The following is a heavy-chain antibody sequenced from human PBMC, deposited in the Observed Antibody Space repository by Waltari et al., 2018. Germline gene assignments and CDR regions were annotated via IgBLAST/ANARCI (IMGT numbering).Heavy chain of an antibody. CDR2: IYWNDDK. Sequence: QITLKESGPTLVKPTQTLTLTCTFSGFSLSTSGVGVGWIRQPPGKALEWLALIYWNDDKRYSPSLKSRLTITKDTSKNQVVLTMTNMDPVDTATYYCAHSTHVPTLRYFDWSPFDYWGQGTLVTVSS. V-gene: IGHV2-5*01. D-gene: IGHD3-9*01. CDR1: GFSLSTSGVG. CDR3: AHSTHVPTLRYFDWSPFDY. J-gene: IGHJ4*02.